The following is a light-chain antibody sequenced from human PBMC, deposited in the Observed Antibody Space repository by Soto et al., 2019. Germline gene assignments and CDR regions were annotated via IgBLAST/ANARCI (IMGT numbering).Light chain of an antibody. J-gene: IGKJ1*01. V-gene: IGKV1-39*01. CDR3: QQSNTTPRT. Sequence: DIQMTQSPSSLSASVGDRVTITCRASQSISNSLNWYQQKPGKAPKLLIYAASSLQSGVPSRFSGSGSGTDFTLTIYNLQPEDFSTYYCQQSNTTPRTFGQGTKVEIK. CDR2: AAS. CDR1: QSISNS.